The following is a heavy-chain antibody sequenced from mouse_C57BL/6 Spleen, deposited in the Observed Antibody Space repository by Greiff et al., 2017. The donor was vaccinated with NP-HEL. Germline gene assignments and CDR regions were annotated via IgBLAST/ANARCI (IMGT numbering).Heavy chain of an antibody. CDR1: GYTFTDHT. CDR2: IYPRDGST. D-gene: IGHD1-1*01. V-gene: IGHV1-78*01. Sequence: VQLQESDAELVKPGASVKISCKASGYTFTDHTIHWMKQRPEQGLEWIGYIYPRDGSTKYNEKFKGKATLTADKSSSTAYMQLNSLTSEDSAVYFYAATSYCYSSGYGDWYFDVWGTGTTVTVSS. CDR3: AATSYCYSSGYGDWYFDV. J-gene: IGHJ1*03.